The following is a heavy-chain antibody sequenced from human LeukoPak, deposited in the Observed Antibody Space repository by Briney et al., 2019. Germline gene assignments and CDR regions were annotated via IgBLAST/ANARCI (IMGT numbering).Heavy chain of an antibody. Sequence: ASVKVSCKASIYTFTDYYMHWVRQAPGQGLEWMGWINPNSGGTNYAQKFQGRVTMTRDTSISTAYMELGRLRSDDTAVYYCATLSRITMISTAGYWGQGTLVTVSS. CDR3: ATLSRITMISTAGY. D-gene: IGHD3-22*01. CDR2: INPNSGGT. V-gene: IGHV1-2*02. CDR1: IYTFTDYY. J-gene: IGHJ4*02.